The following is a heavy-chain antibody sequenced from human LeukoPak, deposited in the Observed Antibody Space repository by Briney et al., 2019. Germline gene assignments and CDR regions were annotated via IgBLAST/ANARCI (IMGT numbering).Heavy chain of an antibody. CDR3: ARVLYYYASVSYNYYMDV. V-gene: IGHV3-53*01. CDR2: IYSGGTT. Sequence: PGGSLRLSCTASGFTFGDYAMTWVRLAPGKGLEWVSTIYSGGTTFYTDSVRGRFTISRDNSKNTLYLQMNSLRAEDAAIYYCARVLYYYASVSYNYYMDVWGKGTTVTISS. D-gene: IGHD3-10*01. CDR1: GFTFGDYA. J-gene: IGHJ6*03.